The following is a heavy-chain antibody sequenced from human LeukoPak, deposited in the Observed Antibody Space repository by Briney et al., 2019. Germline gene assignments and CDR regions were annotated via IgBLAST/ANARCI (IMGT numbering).Heavy chain of an antibody. CDR1: GFTVSSDY. V-gene: IGHV3-53*05. CDR2: IYSGGST. CDR3: ARNWFDP. J-gene: IGHJ5*02. Sequence: GGSLRLSCAASGFTVSSDYMSWVRQAPGKGLEWVSVIYSGGSTYYADSVKGRFTISRDKSKNTVYLQMNSLGFEDTAMYYCARNWFDPWGQEPWSPSPQ.